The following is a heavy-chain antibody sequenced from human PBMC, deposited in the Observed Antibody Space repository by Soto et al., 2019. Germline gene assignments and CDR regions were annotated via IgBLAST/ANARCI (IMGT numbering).Heavy chain of an antibody. D-gene: IGHD1-1*01. Sequence: EVQLVESGGGLVQPGGSLKLSCAASGFMFSDSTIDWVRQAPGKGLEWVGGIRSRASGYSTTYAASVKGVFTMSRDDSKSTAYLQLTSLKIEDTAVYFCTGGNTGHCDHGGQGNLVTVSS. CDR2: IRSRASGYST. J-gene: IGHJ4*02. CDR3: TGGNTGHCDH. V-gene: IGHV3-73*02. CDR1: GFMFSDST.